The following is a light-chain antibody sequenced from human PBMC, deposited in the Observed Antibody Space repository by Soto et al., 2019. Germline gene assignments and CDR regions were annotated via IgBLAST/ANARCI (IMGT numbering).Light chain of an antibody. CDR3: QQYYSTPLT. CDR1: QSILYSPNNKNY. CDR2: WAS. Sequence: DIVMTQSPDSLAVSLGERATINCKSSQSILYSPNNKNYLAWYQQKPGQPPKLLIYWASSRESGVPDRFSGSGSGTDFTLTISILQAEDVAVYYCQQYYSTPLTFGGGTKVEIK. V-gene: IGKV4-1*01. J-gene: IGKJ4*01.